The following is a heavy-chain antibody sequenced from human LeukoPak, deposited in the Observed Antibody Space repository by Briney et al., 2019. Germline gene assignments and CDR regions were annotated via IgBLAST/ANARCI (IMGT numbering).Heavy chain of an antibody. CDR3: ARDHSSSCQLLDY. Sequence: ASVKVSCKTSGYSFTTYGVTWVRQAPRQGLEWMGWISAYNGDTNYAQKFQGRFTMTTGTSTSTANMELRSLRSDDTAVYYCARDHSSSCQLLDYWGQGTLVTISS. V-gene: IGHV1-18*01. J-gene: IGHJ4*02. CDR1: GYSFTTYG. D-gene: IGHD6-13*01. CDR2: ISAYNGDT.